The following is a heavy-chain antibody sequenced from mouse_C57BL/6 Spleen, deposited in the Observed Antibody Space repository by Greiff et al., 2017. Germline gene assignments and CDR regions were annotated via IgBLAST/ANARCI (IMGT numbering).Heavy chain of an antibody. CDR3: ARGVKRAWFAY. D-gene: IGHD2-2*01. Sequence: QVQLQQPGAELVRPGSSVKLSCKASGYTFTSYWMHWVKQRPIQGLEWIGNIDPSDSETHYNQKFKDKATLTVDKSSSTAYMQLSSLTSEDSAVYYGARGVKRAWFAYWGQGTLVTVSA. CDR1: GYTFTSYW. CDR2: IDPSDSET. J-gene: IGHJ3*01. V-gene: IGHV1-52*01.